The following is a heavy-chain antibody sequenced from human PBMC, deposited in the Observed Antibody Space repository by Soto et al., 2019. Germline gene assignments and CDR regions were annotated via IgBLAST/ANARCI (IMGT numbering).Heavy chain of an antibody. D-gene: IGHD6-6*01. CDR3: ARRPRPHLVPVS. J-gene: IGHJ5*02. V-gene: IGHV2-5*02. Sequence: QITLKESSPTLVKPTQTLTLTCTFSGFSLSTNGEAVGWIRQPPGKALEWLALIFWDDDRRYNPSLKSRLTITKDTSKNQVVLTMTTMDPVDTATYYCARRPRPHLVPVSWGQGTLVTVSS. CDR1: GFSLSTNGEA. CDR2: IFWDDDR.